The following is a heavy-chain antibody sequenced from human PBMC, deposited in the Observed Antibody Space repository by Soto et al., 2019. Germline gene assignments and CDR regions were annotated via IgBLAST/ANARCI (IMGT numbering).Heavy chain of an antibody. Sequence: VASVKVSCKASGYTFTSYGISCGRQAPGQVLEWMGWISAYNGNTNYAQKLQGRVTMTTDTSTSTAYMELRSLRSDDTAVYYCARDRGSGYCSGGSCYPIFYNWFDPWGQGTLVTVSS. D-gene: IGHD2-15*01. CDR2: ISAYNGNT. CDR1: GYTFTSYG. V-gene: IGHV1-18*04. CDR3: ARDRGSGYCSGGSCYPIFYNWFDP. J-gene: IGHJ5*02.